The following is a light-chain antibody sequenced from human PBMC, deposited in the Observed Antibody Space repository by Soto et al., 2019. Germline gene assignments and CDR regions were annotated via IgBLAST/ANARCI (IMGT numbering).Light chain of an antibody. Sequence: DIPMTQSPSTLSASVGDRVTITCRASQSISSWLAWYQQKPGKAPKLLIYKASSLESGLPSRFSGGGSGTEFTLTISSLQPDDYATYYCQQYGTFGQGNKLEIK. J-gene: IGKJ2*02. CDR3: QQYGT. CDR1: QSISSW. V-gene: IGKV1-5*03. CDR2: KAS.